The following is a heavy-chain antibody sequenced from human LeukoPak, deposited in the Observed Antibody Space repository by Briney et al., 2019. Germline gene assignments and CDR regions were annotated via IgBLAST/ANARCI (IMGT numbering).Heavy chain of an antibody. J-gene: IGHJ4*02. CDR2: ISGNGDA. CDR1: GFTFSSYA. D-gene: IGHD3-10*01. Sequence: SGGSLRLSCAASGFTFSSYAMGWVRQAPGKGLEWVSAISGNGDAYYADSVKGRFTISRDNSKNTLYLQMNSLRAEDTAVYYCAKVATRGYYGSGSYLDYWGQGTLVTVSS. CDR3: AKVATRGYYGSGSYLDY. V-gene: IGHV3-23*01.